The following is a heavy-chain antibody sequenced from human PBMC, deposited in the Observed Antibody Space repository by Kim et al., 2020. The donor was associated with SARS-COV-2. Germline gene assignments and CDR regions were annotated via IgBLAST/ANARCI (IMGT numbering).Heavy chain of an antibody. D-gene: IGHD3-9*01. J-gene: IGHJ4*02. V-gene: IGHV1-2*02. Sequence: ASVKVSCKASGYTFTGYYIHWVRQAPGQWLEWMGWINPNSGNTNYAQKFQGRVTMTGDTSISTAYMELRRLTSDDMAVYFCARGQDWSYFAYWGQGTLVTVSS. CDR3: ARGQDWSYFAY. CDR1: GYTFTGYY. CDR2: INPNSGNT.